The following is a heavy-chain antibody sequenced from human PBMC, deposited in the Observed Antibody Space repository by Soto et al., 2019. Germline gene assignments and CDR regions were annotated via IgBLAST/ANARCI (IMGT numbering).Heavy chain of an antibody. D-gene: IGHD3-10*01. V-gene: IGHV3-23*01. J-gene: IGHJ4*02. CDR1: GFTFSSYA. Sequence: LRLSCAASGFTFSSYAMSWVRQAPGKGLEWVSAISGSGGSTYYADSVKGRFTISRDNSKNTLYLQMNSLRAEDTAVYYCAKDTVWFGELHDYWGQGTLVTVSS. CDR2: ISGSGGST. CDR3: AKDTVWFGELHDY.